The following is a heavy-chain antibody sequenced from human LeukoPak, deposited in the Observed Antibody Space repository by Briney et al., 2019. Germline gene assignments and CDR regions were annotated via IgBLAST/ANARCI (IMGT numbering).Heavy chain of an antibody. CDR2: IYYSGST. CDR3: ARGPVGTADGWDWFDP. CDR1: GGSISSDY. Sequence: SETLSLTCTVSGGSISSDYWSWLRQPPGKGLEWIGYIYYSGSTNYNPSLKSRVTISVDSSKNPFSLKLSSVTAADTAVYWCARGPVGTADGWDWFDPWGQGTLVTVSS. J-gene: IGHJ5*02. D-gene: IGHD2-2*01. V-gene: IGHV4-59*01.